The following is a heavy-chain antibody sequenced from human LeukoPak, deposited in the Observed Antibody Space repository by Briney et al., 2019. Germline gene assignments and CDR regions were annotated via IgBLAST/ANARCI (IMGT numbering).Heavy chain of an antibody. CDR1: GGSISSDNYY. D-gene: IGHD4-23*01. CDR3: TTAFLMWYGGNSAGWFVP. Sequence: SETLSLTCTVSGGSISSDNYYWYWIRQPPGKGLEWIGTVSHSGTTYYDPSLQSRLTLSVDTSKNHFSLNLQSVTAADTAVYYCTTAFLMWYGGNSAGWFVPWGQGTLVTVSA. CDR2: VSHSGTT. V-gene: IGHV4-39*02. J-gene: IGHJ5*02.